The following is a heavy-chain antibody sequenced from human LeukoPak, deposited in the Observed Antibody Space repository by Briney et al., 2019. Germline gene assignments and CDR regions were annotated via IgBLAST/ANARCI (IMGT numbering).Heavy chain of an antibody. CDR3: ARDPLRWLQNNYYYYYMDV. J-gene: IGHJ6*03. CDR1: GFTFSSYG. V-gene: IGHV3-48*02. D-gene: IGHD5-24*01. Sequence: GGSLRLSCAASGFTFSSYGMNWVRQAPGKGLEWVSYISSTSRTIYDADSVKGRFSISRDNAKNSLYLQMNSLRDEDTAVYYCARDPLRWLQNNYYYYYMDVWGKGTTVTVSS. CDR2: ISSTSRTI.